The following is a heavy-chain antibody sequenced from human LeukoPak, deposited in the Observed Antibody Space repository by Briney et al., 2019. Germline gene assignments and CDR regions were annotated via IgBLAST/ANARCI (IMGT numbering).Heavy chain of an antibody. CDR3: ARGSTRHASN. CDR2: IYNRGRP. Sequence: SETLSLTCTVSGGSISIYYWSWIRQPPGKGQELMGYIYNRGRPIYNPSLKRRLTMSVDTSKNQFSLQVRSVPTADTAVYYCARGSTRHASNWGQGIMVIVSS. D-gene: IGHD2-2*01. J-gene: IGHJ4*02. V-gene: IGHV4-59*01. CDR1: GGSISIYY.